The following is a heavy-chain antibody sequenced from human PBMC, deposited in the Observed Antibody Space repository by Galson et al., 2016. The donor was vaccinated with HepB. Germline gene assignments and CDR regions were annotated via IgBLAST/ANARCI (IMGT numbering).Heavy chain of an antibody. V-gene: IGHV3-15*07. J-gene: IGHJ4*02. CDR3: TTRSVWFGASE. CDR2: IKNKIDGGTT. D-gene: IGHD3-10*01. Sequence: SLRLSCAASGFTFSNAWMHWVRQAPGKGLEWVGRIKNKIDGGTTDCAAPVKGRFTISRDDSRNTLYLQINSLRIEDTAVYYCTTRSVWFGASEWGRGTLVTVSS. CDR1: GFTFSNAW.